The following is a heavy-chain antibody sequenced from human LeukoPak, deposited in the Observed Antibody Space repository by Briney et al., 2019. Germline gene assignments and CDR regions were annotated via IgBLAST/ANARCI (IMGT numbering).Heavy chain of an antibody. D-gene: IGHD2-2*01. J-gene: IGHJ6*03. CDR1: GFTFSLYT. Sequence: GGSLRLSCAASGFTFSLYTMHWVRQAPGKGLEWVAFIRYDGSNKYYADSVKGRFTISRDNSKNTLYLQMNSLRAEDTAVFYCAKDWCSSTSCYLYYYYYYMDVWGKGTTATISS. V-gene: IGHV3-30*02. CDR3: AKDWCSSTSCYLYYYYYYMDV. CDR2: IRYDGSNK.